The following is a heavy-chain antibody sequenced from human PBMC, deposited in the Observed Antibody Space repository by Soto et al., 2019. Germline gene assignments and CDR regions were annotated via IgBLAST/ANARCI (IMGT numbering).Heavy chain of an antibody. J-gene: IGHJ4*02. CDR2: IYWDDDK. V-gene: IGHV2-5*02. CDR1: GFSLSTSGVG. D-gene: IGHD3-10*01. CDR3: AHHRLPWSGSYPNY. Sequence: SGPTLVNPTQTLTLTCTFSGFSLSTSGVGVGWIRQPPGKALEWLALIYWDDDKRYSPSLKSRLTITKDTSKNQVVLTMTNMDPLDTATYYCAHHRLPWSGSYPNYWGQGTLVTVSS.